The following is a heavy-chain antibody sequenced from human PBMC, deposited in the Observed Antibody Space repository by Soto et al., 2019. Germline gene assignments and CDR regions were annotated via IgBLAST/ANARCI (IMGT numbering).Heavy chain of an antibody. D-gene: IGHD3-22*01. V-gene: IGHV3-33*01. CDR2: IWYDGSNK. CDR3: ARTRNDDSSDPMDV. CDR1: GFTFSSYG. Sequence: QVQLVESGGGVVQPGRSLRLSCAASGFTFSSYGMHWVRQAPGKGLEWVAVIWYDGSNKYYADSVKGRFTISRDNSKNTLHLQMNSLRAEDTAVYYWARTRNDDSSDPMDVWGQGTTVTVSS. J-gene: IGHJ6*02.